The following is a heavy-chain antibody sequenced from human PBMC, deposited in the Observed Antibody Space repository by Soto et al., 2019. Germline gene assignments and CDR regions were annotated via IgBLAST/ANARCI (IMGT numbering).Heavy chain of an antibody. Sequence: GGSLRLSCAASGFTFINYAMTWVRQSPGKGLEWVSGISASGGSTYYADSVKGRFTISRDNSKNTLYLQMNSLRAGDTALYYCAKDRGSLYSSSSPLDYWGQGTLVTVSS. CDR2: ISASGGST. D-gene: IGHD6-6*01. CDR3: AKDRGSLYSSSSPLDY. CDR1: GFTFINYA. J-gene: IGHJ4*02. V-gene: IGHV3-23*01.